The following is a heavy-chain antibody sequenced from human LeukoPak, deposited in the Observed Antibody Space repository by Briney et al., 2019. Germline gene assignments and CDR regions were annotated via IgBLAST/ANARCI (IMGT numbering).Heavy chain of an antibody. V-gene: IGHV3-15*01. CDR1: GFTFTNAW. D-gene: IGHD3-10*01. J-gene: IGHJ4*02. CDR3: ATDLGLTMIRGVLVS. Sequence: PGGSLRLSCAASGFTFTNAWTSWVRQAPGKGLEWVGRIKSKGDGETTDYTAPVKGRFTMSRDDSKATLYLQMNYVIVEDTAVYFCATDLGLTMIRGVLVSWGQGALVSVSP. CDR2: IKSKGDGETT.